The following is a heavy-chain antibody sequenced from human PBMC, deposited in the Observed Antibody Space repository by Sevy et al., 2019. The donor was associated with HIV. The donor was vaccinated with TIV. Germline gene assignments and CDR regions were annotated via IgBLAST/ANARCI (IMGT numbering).Heavy chain of an antibody. CDR3: ARGSIAARRTRDYYYGMDV. V-gene: IGHV1-18*01. J-gene: IGHJ6*02. CDR1: GYTFTSYG. D-gene: IGHD6-6*01. Sequence: ASVKVSCKASGYTFTSYGISWVRQAPGQGLEWMGWISAYNGNTNYAQKLQGRVTMTTGTSTSTAYMELRSLRSDDTAVYYCARGSIAARRTRDYYYGMDVWGQGTTVTVSS. CDR2: ISAYNGNT.